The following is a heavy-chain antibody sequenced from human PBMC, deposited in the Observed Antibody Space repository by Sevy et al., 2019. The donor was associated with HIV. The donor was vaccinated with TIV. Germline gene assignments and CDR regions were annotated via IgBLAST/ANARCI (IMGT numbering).Heavy chain of an antibody. Sequence: SETLSLTCTVSGGSMSSYYWSWIRQPPGKGLEWIGYIYYIGSTNYNPSLKSRVTISVDTSKNQFSLKLSSVTAADTAVYSCARVRQQLVGSLDYWGQGTLVTVSS. J-gene: IGHJ4*02. CDR3: ARVRQQLVGSLDY. CDR2: IYYIGST. CDR1: GGSMSSYY. D-gene: IGHD6-13*01. V-gene: IGHV4-59*01.